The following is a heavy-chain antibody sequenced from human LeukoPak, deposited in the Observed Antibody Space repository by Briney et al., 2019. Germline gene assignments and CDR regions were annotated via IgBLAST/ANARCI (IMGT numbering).Heavy chain of an antibody. J-gene: IGHJ3*02. V-gene: IGHV4-59*01. Sequence: PSETLCLTCTVSGGPLSSFYWSWIRQPPGKGLEWFGYVYSSGTTNYNPSLKSRVTISIDTSKSQFSLKVTSVTAADTAVYYCAASGSVERGTFHIWGQGTVVTVSS. CDR2: VYSSGTT. CDR3: AASGSVERGTFHI. CDR1: GGPLSSFY. D-gene: IGHD3-10*01.